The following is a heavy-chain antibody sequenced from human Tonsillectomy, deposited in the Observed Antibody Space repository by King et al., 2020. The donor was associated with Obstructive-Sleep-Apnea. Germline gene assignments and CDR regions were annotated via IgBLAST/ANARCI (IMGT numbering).Heavy chain of an antibody. CDR2: IRRKAGGGAV. Sequence: VQLVESGGGLVRPGRSLRLSCTTSGFSFHDYAMTWFRQAPGTGLEWGGFIRRKAGGGAVENAASGRGRFTLSGDDSKDITFLQLNSLKTEDTAVYYCARGYTPADYWGPGTLVTVSS. CDR3: ARGYTPADY. D-gene: IGHD5-18*01. CDR1: GFSFHDYA. V-gene: IGHV3-49*03. J-gene: IGHJ4*02.